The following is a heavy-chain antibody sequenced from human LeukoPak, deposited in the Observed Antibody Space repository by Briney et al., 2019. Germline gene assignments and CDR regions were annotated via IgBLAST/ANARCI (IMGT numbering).Heavy chain of an antibody. D-gene: IGHD3-22*01. J-gene: IGHJ1*01. CDR2: IYYSGST. Sequence: SETLSLTCTVSGGSISSYYWSWIRQPPGKGLVWFGYIYYSGSTNYNPSLKSRVTISVDTSKNQFSLKLSSVTAADTAVYYCARGVSYYDSSGYYNEYFQHWGQGTLVTVSS. CDR3: ARGVSYYDSSGYYNEYFQH. V-gene: IGHV4-59*08. CDR1: GGSISSYY.